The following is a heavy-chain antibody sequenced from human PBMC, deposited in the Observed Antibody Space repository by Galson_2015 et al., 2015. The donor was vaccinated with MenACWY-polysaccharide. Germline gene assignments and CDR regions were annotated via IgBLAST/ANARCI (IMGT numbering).Heavy chain of an antibody. J-gene: IGHJ4*02. CDR3: ARPKGDY. CDR2: IKQDGGDK. Sequence: SLRLSCAPSGFTFSNYWMSWVRQSPGKGLEWVANIKQDGGDKNYVDSVKGRFTISRDNAKNSLYLQMNSLRAEDTAVYYCARPKGDYWGQGILVTVSS. CDR1: GFTFSNYW. V-gene: IGHV3-7*01.